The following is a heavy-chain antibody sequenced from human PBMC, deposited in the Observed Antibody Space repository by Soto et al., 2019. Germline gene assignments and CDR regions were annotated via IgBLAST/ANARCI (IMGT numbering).Heavy chain of an antibody. CDR1: GYTFTSYD. CDR2: MNPNSGNT. V-gene: IGHV1-8*01. CDR3: AREISYRDCSSTSCYVSGFDP. D-gene: IGHD2-2*01. J-gene: IGHJ5*02. Sequence: QVQLVQSGAEVKKPGASVKVSCKASGYTFTSYDINWVRQATGQGLELMGWMNPNSGNTGYAQKFQGRVNMTRNTSISTAYMELSSLRSEDTAVYYCAREISYRDCSSTSCYVSGFDPWGQGTLVTVSS.